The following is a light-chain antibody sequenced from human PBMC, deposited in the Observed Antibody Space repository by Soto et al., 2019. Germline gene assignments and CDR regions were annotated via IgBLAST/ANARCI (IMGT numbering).Light chain of an antibody. CDR1: QIISSY. CDR2: AAS. Sequence: DIQMTQSPSSLSASVGDRVTITCRASQIISSYLNWYQQKPGKAPKLLIYAASSLKSGVPSRFSGSGSGTDFTLTISSLQPEDFATYYCQQSYSTPLTFGGGTKVDIK. CDR3: QQSYSTPLT. J-gene: IGKJ4*01. V-gene: IGKV1-39*01.